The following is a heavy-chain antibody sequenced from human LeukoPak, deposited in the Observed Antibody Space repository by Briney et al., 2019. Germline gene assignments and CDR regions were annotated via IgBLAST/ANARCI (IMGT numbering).Heavy chain of an antibody. V-gene: IGHV4-59*01. CDR2: IYYSGST. CDR1: GGSISSYY. J-gene: IGHJ4*02. Sequence: KPSGTLSLTCTVSGGSISSYYWSYIYYSGSTNYNPSLKSRVTISVDTSKNQFSLKLISVTAADTAVYYCARAGYCSGGSCYSPLDYWGQGTLVTVSS. D-gene: IGHD2-15*01. CDR3: ARAGYCSGGSCYSPLDY.